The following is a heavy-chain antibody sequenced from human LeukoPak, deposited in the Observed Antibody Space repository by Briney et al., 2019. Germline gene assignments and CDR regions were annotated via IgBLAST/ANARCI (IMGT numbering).Heavy chain of an antibody. Sequence: GGSLRLSCAASGFTFSSYSMNWVRQAPGKGLEWVSSISSSSGSIYYADSVRGRFTISRDIAKKSLYLQMNCLRAEDTAVYYCARGEGAAALDYWGQGTLVTVSS. CDR2: ISSSSGSI. V-gene: IGHV3-21*01. CDR3: ARGEGAAALDY. CDR1: GFTFSSYS. D-gene: IGHD2-2*01. J-gene: IGHJ4*02.